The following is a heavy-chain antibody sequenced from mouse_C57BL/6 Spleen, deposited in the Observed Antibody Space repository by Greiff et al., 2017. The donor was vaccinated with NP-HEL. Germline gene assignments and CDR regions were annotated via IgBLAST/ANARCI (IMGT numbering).Heavy chain of an antibody. D-gene: IGHD1-1*01. CDR3: ARPTTVVGRFAY. V-gene: IGHV1-82*01. CDR1: GYAFSSSW. CDR2: IYPGDGDT. J-gene: IGHJ3*01. Sequence: VQLQQSGPELVKPGASVKISCKASGYAFSSSWMNWVKQRPGKGLEWIGRIYPGDGDTNYNGKFKGKATLTADKSSSTAYMQLSSLTSEDSAVYFCARPTTVVGRFAYWGQGTLVTVSA.